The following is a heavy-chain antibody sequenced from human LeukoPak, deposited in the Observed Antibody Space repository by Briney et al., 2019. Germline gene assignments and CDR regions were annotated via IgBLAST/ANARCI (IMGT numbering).Heavy chain of an antibody. CDR2: IIPIFGTA. CDR3: ARTLRGSTYYYYYYMDV. D-gene: IGHD1-26*01. Sequence: EASVKVSCKASGGTFSSYAISWVRQAPGQGLEWMGGIIPIFGTANYAQKFQGRVTITADKSTSTAYMELSSLRSEDTAVYYCARTLRGSTYYYYYYMDVWGKGTTVTVSS. J-gene: IGHJ6*03. CDR1: GGTFSSYA. V-gene: IGHV1-69*06.